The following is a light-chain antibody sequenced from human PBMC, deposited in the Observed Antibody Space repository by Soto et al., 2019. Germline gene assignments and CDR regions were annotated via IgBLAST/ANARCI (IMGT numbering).Light chain of an antibody. J-gene: IGLJ1*01. CDR1: SSDVGAYNY. Sequence: QSALTQPAYVSGSPGQSITISCTGTSSDVGAYNYVSWYQQHPGKAPKLILYDVSTRPSGVSNRFSGPKSGNTAFLTISGLQAEDEADYYCSSYTSSSIRVFGTGTKLTVL. CDR3: SSYTSSSIRV. CDR2: DVS. V-gene: IGLV2-14*01.